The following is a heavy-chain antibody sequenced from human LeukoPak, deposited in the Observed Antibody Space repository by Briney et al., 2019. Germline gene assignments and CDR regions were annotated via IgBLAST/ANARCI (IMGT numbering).Heavy chain of an antibody. D-gene: IGHD6-19*01. V-gene: IGHV1-2*02. J-gene: IGHJ5*02. CDR1: GYTFAGYY. CDR3: ARGGQWLNKNWFDP. Sequence: ASVKVSCKASGYTFAGYYLHWVRQAPGQGLEWMGWINPDSGDTNYLQKFQGRVTMTRDTSISTAYMELSRLTSDDTAVYYCARGGQWLNKNWFDPWGQGTLVTVSS. CDR2: INPDSGDT.